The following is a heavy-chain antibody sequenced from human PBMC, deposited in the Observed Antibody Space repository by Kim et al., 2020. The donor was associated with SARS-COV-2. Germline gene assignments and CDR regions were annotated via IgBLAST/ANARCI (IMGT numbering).Heavy chain of an antibody. D-gene: IGHD2-2*01. CDR1: GFTFSDYW. Sequence: GGSLRLSCAASGFTFSDYWMHWVSQAPGKGLVWVARIRPDANRTDYPDSVRGRFTISRDNAKSILYLQMNSLRVGDTAVYYCSRSPGGYYDNWGQGTLVTVSS. V-gene: IGHV3-74*01. CDR2: IRPDANRT. CDR3: SRSPGGYYDN. J-gene: IGHJ4*03.